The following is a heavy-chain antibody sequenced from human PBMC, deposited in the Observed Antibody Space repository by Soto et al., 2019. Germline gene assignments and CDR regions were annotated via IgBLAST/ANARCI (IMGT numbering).Heavy chain of an antibody. D-gene: IGHD2-15*01. CDR3: ARCSGGSGYYFDF. Sequence: QITFKESGPTLVKPTQTLTLTCNFSGVSLSPSGVVVGWISQPPGKSLEWLALIYWAADKRYSPSLNSRLTITQHTSKHQVVFTLKNMDPVDTATYYCARCSGGSGYYFDFWGQVTLVTVSS. CDR1: GVSLSPSGVV. J-gene: IGHJ4*02. CDR2: IYWAADK. V-gene: IGHV2-5*02.